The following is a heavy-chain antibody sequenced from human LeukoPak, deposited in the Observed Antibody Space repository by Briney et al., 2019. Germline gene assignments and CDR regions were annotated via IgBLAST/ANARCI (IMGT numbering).Heavy chain of an antibody. CDR3: ARDPPGRSSSHPDY. CDR2: ISYDGSNK. CDR1: GFTFSSYA. V-gene: IGHV3-30-3*01. D-gene: IGHD6-6*01. Sequence: GGSLRLSCAASGFTFSSYAMHWVRQAPGKGLEWVAVISYDGSNKYYADSVKGRFTISRDNSKNTLYLQMNSLRAEDTAVYYCARDPPGRSSSHPDYWGQGTLVTVSS. J-gene: IGHJ4*02.